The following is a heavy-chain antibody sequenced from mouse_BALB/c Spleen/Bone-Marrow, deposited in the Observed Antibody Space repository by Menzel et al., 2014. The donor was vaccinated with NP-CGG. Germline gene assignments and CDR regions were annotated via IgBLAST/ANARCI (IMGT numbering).Heavy chain of an antibody. CDR1: GFNIKDTY. V-gene: IGHV14-3*02. Sequence: VQLQQSGAELVKPGASVKLSCTASGFNIKDTYMHWVKQRPEQGLEWIGRIDPANGNTKYDLKFQGKATITADTSSNTAYLQLSSLTSEDTAVYYCARYGNYCYAMDYWGQGTSVTVSS. D-gene: IGHD2-1*01. CDR2: IDPANGNT. J-gene: IGHJ4*01. CDR3: ARYGNYCYAMDY.